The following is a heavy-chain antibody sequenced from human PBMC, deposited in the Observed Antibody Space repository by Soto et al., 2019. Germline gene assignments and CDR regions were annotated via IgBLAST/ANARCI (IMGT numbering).Heavy chain of an antibody. CDR2: IYYSGST. CDR1: GGSISSDGYY. J-gene: IGHJ1*01. D-gene: IGHD3-22*01. CDR3: AIQTYYYDSSVFQH. V-gene: IGHV4-31*03. Sequence: QVQLQESGPGLVKPSQTLSLTCTVSGGSISSDGYYWSWIRQHPGKGLEWIVYIYYSGSTYYNPSLKSRVTISVDTSKNQFSLKLSSVTAADTAVYYCAIQTYYYDSSVFQHWGQGTLVTVSS.